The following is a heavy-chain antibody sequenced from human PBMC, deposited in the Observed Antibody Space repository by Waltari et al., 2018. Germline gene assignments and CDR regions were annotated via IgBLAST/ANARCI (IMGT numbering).Heavy chain of an antibody. CDR1: GFPFSSYG. Sequence: QVQLVESGGGVVQPGRSLRLSCAASGFPFSSYGMHWVRQAPGKGLEWVAVIWYDGSNKYYADAGKGRFTISRDNSKNTLYLQMNSLRAEDTAVYYCAREAGYSYGYDAFDIWGQGTMVTVSS. V-gene: IGHV3-33*01. D-gene: IGHD5-18*01. CDR3: AREAGYSYGYDAFDI. J-gene: IGHJ3*02. CDR2: IWYDGSNK.